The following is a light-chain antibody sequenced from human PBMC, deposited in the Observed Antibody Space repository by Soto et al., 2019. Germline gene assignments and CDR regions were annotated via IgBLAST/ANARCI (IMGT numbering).Light chain of an antibody. CDR3: SSYTSSSLYV. Sequence: QSALTQPASVSGSPGQSITISCTGTSSDVGGYNSVSWYQQHPGKAPKLIIYEVSNRPSGVSNRFSGSKSGNTASLTISGLQAEEEADYYCSSYTSSSLYVFGTGTKLTVL. J-gene: IGLJ1*01. CDR2: EVS. V-gene: IGLV2-14*01. CDR1: SSDVGGYNS.